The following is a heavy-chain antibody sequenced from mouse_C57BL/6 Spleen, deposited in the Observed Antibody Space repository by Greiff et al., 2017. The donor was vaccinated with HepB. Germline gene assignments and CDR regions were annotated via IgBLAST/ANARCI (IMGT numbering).Heavy chain of an antibody. V-gene: IGHV1-69*01. CDR1: GYTFTSFW. J-gene: IGHJ4*01. CDR2: IDPSDSYT. CDR3: ARRNDYAMDY. Sequence: VQLQQPGAELVMPGASVKLSCKASGYTFTSFWMHWVKQRPGQGLEWIGEIDPSDSYTNYNQKFKGKSTLTVDKSSSTAYMQLSSLTSEDSAVYYCARRNDYAMDYWGQGTSVTVSS.